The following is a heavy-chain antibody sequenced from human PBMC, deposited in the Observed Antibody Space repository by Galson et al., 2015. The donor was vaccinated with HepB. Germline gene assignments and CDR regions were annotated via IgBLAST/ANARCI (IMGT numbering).Heavy chain of an antibody. V-gene: IGHV1-8*01. CDR1: GYTFTSYD. J-gene: IGHJ3*02. Sequence: SVKVSCKASGYTFTSYDINWVRQATGQGLEWMGWMNPNSGNTGYAQKFQGRVTMTRNTSISTAYMELSSLRSEDTAVYYCATLSWEGSSGWYGDAFDIWGQGTMVTVSS. D-gene: IGHD6-19*01. CDR2: MNPNSGNT. CDR3: ATLSWEGSSGWYGDAFDI.